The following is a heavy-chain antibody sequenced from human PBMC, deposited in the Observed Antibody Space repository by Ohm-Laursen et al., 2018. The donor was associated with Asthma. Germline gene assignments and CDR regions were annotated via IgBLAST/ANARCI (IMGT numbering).Heavy chain of an antibody. Sequence: SLRLSCAASGFTFSSFAMHWVRQAPGKGLEWVAVISYDGSNKYYADSVKGRFTISRDNSKNTLYLQMNILRAEDTAVYYCARDGLLWFGELLGYWGQGTVVTVSS. CDR1: GFTFSSFA. V-gene: IGHV3-30-3*01. J-gene: IGHJ4*02. D-gene: IGHD3-10*01. CDR3: ARDGLLWFGELLGY. CDR2: ISYDGSNK.